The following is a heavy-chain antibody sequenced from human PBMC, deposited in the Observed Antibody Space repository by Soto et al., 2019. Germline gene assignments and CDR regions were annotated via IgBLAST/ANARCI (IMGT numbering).Heavy chain of an antibody. D-gene: IGHD4-17*01. V-gene: IGHV5-51*01. J-gene: IGHJ6*02. Sequence: GESLKISCKGSGYNFTSYWIGWVRQMPGKGLEWMGIIYPGDSDTRYSPSFQGQVTISADKSISNAYLQWNSLKASDTAMDYCARHSSYGAPHYYYYGIDVWGQGTTVTVSS. CDR3: ARHSSYGAPHYYYYGIDV. CDR1: GYNFTSYW. CDR2: IYPGDSDT.